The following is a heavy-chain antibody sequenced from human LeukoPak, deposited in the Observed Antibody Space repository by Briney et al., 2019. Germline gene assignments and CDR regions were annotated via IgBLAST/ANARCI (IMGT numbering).Heavy chain of an antibody. D-gene: IGHD1-26*01. CDR2: IKQDGSEK. J-gene: IGHJ4*02. CDR3: ARDTRTFDY. CDR1: GFTFSSYR. Sequence: PGGSLRLSCAASGFTFSSYRMSWVRQAPGKGLEWVANIKQDGSEKYYVDSVKGRFTISRDNAKNSLFLQMNSLRAEDTAVYYCARDTRTFDYWGQGTLVTVSS. V-gene: IGHV3-7*01.